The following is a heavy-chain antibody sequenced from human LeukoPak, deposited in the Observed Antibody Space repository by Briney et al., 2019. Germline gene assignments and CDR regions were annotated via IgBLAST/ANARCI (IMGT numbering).Heavy chain of an antibody. CDR2: IYYRGST. Sequence: SQTLSLTCTVSGGSVSSGSYYWSWIRQPPGKGLEWIGYIYYRGSTNYNPSLKSRVTISVDTSKNQFSLKLSSVTAADTAVYYCAIYDYVWGSYRYDYWGQGTLVTVSS. J-gene: IGHJ4*02. CDR3: AIYDYVWGSYRYDY. CDR1: GGSVSSGSYY. D-gene: IGHD3-16*02. V-gene: IGHV4-61*01.